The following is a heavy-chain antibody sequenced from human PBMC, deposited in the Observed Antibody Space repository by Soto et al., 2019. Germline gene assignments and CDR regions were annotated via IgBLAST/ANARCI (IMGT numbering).Heavy chain of an antibody. J-gene: IGHJ3*02. Sequence: PGGSLRLSCAASGFTFSSYSMNWVRQAPGKGLEWVSSISSSSSYIYYADSVKGRFTISRDNAKNSLYLQMNSLRAEDTAVYYCARLIVVVPAARGAFDIWGQGTMVTVSS. CDR3: ARLIVVVPAARGAFDI. CDR1: GFTFSSYS. CDR2: ISSSSSYI. V-gene: IGHV3-21*01. D-gene: IGHD2-2*01.